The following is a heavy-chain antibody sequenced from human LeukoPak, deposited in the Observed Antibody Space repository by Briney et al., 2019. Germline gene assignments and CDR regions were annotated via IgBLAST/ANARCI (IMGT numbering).Heavy chain of an antibody. CDR3: AKDGAGSMDYYGSEETYFDY. CDR1: GFTFDDYT. J-gene: IGHJ4*02. CDR2: ISWDGGST. Sequence: GGSLRLSCAASGFTFDDYTMHWVRQAPGKGLEWVSLISWDGGSTYYADSVKGRFTISRDNSKNSLYLQMNSLRTEDTALYYCAKDGAGSMDYYGSEETYFDYWGQGTLVTVSS. D-gene: IGHD3-10*01. V-gene: IGHV3-43*01.